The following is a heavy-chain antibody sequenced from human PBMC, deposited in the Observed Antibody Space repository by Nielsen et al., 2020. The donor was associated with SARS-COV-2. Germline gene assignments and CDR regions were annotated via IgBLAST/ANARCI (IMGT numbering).Heavy chain of an antibody. V-gene: IGHV4-31*03. CDR1: GGSISSGGYY. CDR3: ARGRRYCSGGSCYSVLKFNYYYYMDV. CDR2: IYYSGST. Sequence: SETLSLTCTVSGGSISSGGYYWSWIRQHPGKGLEWIGYIYYSGSTYYNPSLKSRVTISVDTSKNQFSLKLSSVTAADTAVYYCARGRRYCSGGSCYSVLKFNYYYYMDVWGKGTTVTVFS. D-gene: IGHD2-15*01. J-gene: IGHJ6*03.